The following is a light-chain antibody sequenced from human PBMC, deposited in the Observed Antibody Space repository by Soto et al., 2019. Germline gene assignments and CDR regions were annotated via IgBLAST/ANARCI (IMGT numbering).Light chain of an antibody. CDR3: SSFAGSNIVI. CDR2: EVS. V-gene: IGLV2-8*01. Sequence: QSALTQPPSASWSPGQSVTISCTGTSSDVGGYNYVSWYQQHPGKVPKLMIYEVSKRPSGVPDRFSGSKSGNTASLTVSGLQAEDEADYYCSSFAGSNIVIFGGGTKLTVL. CDR1: SSDVGGYNY. J-gene: IGLJ2*01.